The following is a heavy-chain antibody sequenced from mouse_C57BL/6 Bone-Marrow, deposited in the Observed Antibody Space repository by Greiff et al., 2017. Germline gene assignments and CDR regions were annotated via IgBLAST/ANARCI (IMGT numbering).Heavy chain of an antibody. V-gene: IGHV1-82*01. CDR1: GYAFSSSW. D-gene: IGHD1-1*01. CDR3: ARSVVADYYAMDY. J-gene: IGHJ4*01. Sequence: SGPELVKPGASVKISCKASGYAFSSSWMNWVKQRPGKGLEWIGRIYPGDGDTNYNGKFKGKATLTADKSSSTAYMQLSSLTSEDSAVYFCARSVVADYYAMDYWGQGTSVTVSS. CDR2: IYPGDGDT.